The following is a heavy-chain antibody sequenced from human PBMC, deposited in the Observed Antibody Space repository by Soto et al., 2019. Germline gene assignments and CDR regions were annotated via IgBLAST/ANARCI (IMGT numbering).Heavy chain of an antibody. J-gene: IGHJ6*02. CDR3: AKDMSVTNYYYGMDV. CDR1: GFTFDDYA. Sequence: PGGSLRLSCAASGFTFDDYAMHWVRQAPGKGLEWVSGISWNSGSIGYADSVKGRFTISRDNAKNSLYLQMNSLRAEDTALYYCAKDMSVTNYYYGMDVWGQGTTVTVS. CDR2: ISWNSGSI. V-gene: IGHV3-9*01. D-gene: IGHD4-4*01.